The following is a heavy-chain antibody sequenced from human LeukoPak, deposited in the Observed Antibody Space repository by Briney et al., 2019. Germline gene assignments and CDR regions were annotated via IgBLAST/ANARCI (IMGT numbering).Heavy chain of an antibody. J-gene: IGHJ5*02. CDR1: GLTFRNYA. Sequence: GGSLRLSCAASGLTFRNYAMHWVRQAPGGGLEWVAVIWYDGTGKYYAASVMGRFTISRDSSENTLYLQMNGLRTEDTGVYYCARVNGPNSGYYYTLDLWGQGTPVTVSS. V-gene: IGHV3-33*01. CDR3: ARVNGPNSGYYYTLDL. D-gene: IGHD3-22*01. CDR2: IWYDGTGK.